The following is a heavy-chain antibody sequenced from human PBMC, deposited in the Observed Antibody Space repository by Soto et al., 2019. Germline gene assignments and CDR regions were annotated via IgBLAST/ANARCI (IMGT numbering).Heavy chain of an antibody. Sequence: PSETLSLTCSVSGGSISSSSYFWGWIRQPPGKGLEWIGSIYYSGSTYYNPSLKSRVTVSVDTSKNQFSLKLSSVTAADTAVYYCARLVRWDYGMDVWGQGTTVTVSS. V-gene: IGHV4-39*01. D-gene: IGHD3-10*01. CDR2: IYYSGST. CDR3: ARLVRWDYGMDV. CDR1: GGSISSSSYF. J-gene: IGHJ6*02.